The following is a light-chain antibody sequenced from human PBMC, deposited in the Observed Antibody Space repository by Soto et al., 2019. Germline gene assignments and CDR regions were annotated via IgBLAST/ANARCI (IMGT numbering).Light chain of an antibody. V-gene: IGKV3-11*01. CDR3: QQRSNWPPIT. Sequence: EIVLTQSPATLSLSPGERATLSCRASQSVSTYLAWYQQKPGQAPRLLIYDASNRATGIPARFSGSGSETDFTLTISSLEPEDFGVYYCQQRSNWPPITFGQGTRLEIK. CDR2: DAS. CDR1: QSVSTY. J-gene: IGKJ5*01.